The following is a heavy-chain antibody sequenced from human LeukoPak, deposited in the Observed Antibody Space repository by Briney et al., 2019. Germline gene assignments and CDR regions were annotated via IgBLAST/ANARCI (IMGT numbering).Heavy chain of an antibody. V-gene: IGHV3-20*04. Sequence: PGGSLRLSCAASGFTFDDYGMSWVRQAPGKGLEWVSGINWNGGSTGYADSVEGRFTISRDNAKNSLYLQMNSLRAEDTALYYCERDIDYYGSGSYYNVGPFDYWGQGTLVTVSS. CDR3: ERDIDYYGSGSYYNVGPFDY. D-gene: IGHD3-10*01. CDR2: INWNGGST. J-gene: IGHJ4*02. CDR1: GFTFDDYG.